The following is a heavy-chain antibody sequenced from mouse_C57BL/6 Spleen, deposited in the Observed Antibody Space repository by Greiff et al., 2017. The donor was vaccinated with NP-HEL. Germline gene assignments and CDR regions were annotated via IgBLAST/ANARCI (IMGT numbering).Heavy chain of an antibody. Sequence: QVQLKESGPGLVQPSQSLSITCTVSGFSLTSYGVHWVRQSPGKGLEWLGVIWRGGSTAYNAAFMSRLSITTDNSKSQVFFKMNSLQADDTSIYYCAKGGYYSYFDYWGQGTTLTVSS. CDR3: AKGGYYSYFDY. J-gene: IGHJ2*01. D-gene: IGHD2-3*01. CDR2: IWRGGST. CDR1: GFSLTSYG. V-gene: IGHV2-5*01.